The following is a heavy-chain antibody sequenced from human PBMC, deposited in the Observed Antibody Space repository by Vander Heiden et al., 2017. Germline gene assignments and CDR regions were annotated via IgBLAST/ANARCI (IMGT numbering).Heavy chain of an antibody. J-gene: IGHJ4*02. CDR3: VKGISLDSGYIGDY. CDR2: ISGSGGST. Sequence: EVKLLASGGGLVQPGGSLRPSGAASGFTFGSDAMCWVRQAPGKGLEWASGISGSGGSTYYADSVKGRFTISRDKSKDTLYLQMNSLRAEDTAVYYCVKGISLDSGYIGDYWGQGTLVTVSS. V-gene: IGHV3-23*01. CDR1: GFTFGSDA. D-gene: IGHD3-22*01.